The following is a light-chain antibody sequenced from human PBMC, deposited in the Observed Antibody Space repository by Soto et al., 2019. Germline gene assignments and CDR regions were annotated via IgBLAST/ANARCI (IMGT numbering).Light chain of an antibody. J-gene: IGKJ5*01. Sequence: IQVAKSAVALSATPRDRVTITCRASQSIGSWFAWYQQKPGKAPNLLIYKASSLECGVPSRFSGSGSGTEFTVKISMVQPEDVGSYCCMQYPDLRSTFGQGT. CDR1: QSIGSW. V-gene: IGKV1-5*03. CDR2: KAS. CDR3: MQYPDLRST.